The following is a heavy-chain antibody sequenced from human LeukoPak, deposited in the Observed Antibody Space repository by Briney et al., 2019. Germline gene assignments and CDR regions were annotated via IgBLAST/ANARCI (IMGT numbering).Heavy chain of an antibody. J-gene: IGHJ6*03. CDR1: GYTFTGYY. V-gene: IGHV1-2*02. CDR3: ARGVPGVYYYYYMDV. Sequence: ASVKVSCKASGYTFTGYYMHWVRQAPGQGLERMGWINPNSGGTNYAQKFQGRVTMTRDTSISTAYMELSRLRSDDTAVYYCARGVPGVYYYYYMDVWGKGTTVTISS. D-gene: IGHD3-10*01. CDR2: INPNSGGT.